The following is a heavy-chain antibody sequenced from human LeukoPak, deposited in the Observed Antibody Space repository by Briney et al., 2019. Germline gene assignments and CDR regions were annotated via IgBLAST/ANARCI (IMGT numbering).Heavy chain of an antibody. CDR1: GFTFSNAW. CDR3: TTGAMTTVNPFDY. D-gene: IGHD4-17*01. Sequence: KPGGSLRLSCAASGFTFSNAWMSGGRQAPGKGLEWVGRIKSKTDGGTTDYAAPVKGRFTISRDDSKNTLYLQMNSLKTEDTAVYYCTTGAMTTVNPFDYWGQGTLVTVSS. V-gene: IGHV3-15*01. J-gene: IGHJ4*02. CDR2: IKSKTDGGTT.